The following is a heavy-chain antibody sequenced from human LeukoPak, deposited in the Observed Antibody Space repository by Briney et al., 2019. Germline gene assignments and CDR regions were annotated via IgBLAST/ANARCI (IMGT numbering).Heavy chain of an antibody. J-gene: IGHJ3*02. Sequence: GGSLRLSCAASGFTFSSYGMHWVRQAPGKGLEWLAFIPYDGSKKYYADSVKGRFTISRDNPKNTLYLQMNSLRAEDTAVYYCARSYDGLDIWGQGTMVTVSS. V-gene: IGHV3-30*19. CDR2: IPYDGSKK. CDR3: ARSYDGLDI. CDR1: GFTFSSYG.